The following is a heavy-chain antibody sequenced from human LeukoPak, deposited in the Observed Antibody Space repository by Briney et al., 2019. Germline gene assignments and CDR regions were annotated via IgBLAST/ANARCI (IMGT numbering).Heavy chain of an antibody. CDR2: IRQDGSEK. CDR3: ARDGTAAGLYFDL. Sequence: QPGGSLRLSCEVSGFTFTDYWMNWVRQAPGKGPEWVASIRQDGSEKTYVDSVKGRFTISRDNTKISLSLQLNGLRAEDTAVYYCARDGTAAGLYFDLWGQGTLVTVSS. V-gene: IGHV3-7*01. J-gene: IGHJ4*01. D-gene: IGHD6-13*01. CDR1: GFTFTDYW.